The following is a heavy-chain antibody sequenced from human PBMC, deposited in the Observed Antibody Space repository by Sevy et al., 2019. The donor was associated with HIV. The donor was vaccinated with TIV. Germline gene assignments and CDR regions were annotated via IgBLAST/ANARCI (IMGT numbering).Heavy chain of an antibody. Sequence: ASVKVSCKASGYTFTGYYMHWVRQAPGQGLEWMGWINPNSGGRNYAQRFQGRVTMTRDTSISTAYMELSRLRSDDTAVYYCARAAKGIQLRGTDFDYWGQGTLVTVSS. D-gene: IGHD5-18*01. CDR1: GYTFTGYY. CDR2: INPNSGGR. J-gene: IGHJ4*02. CDR3: ARAAKGIQLRGTDFDY. V-gene: IGHV1-2*02.